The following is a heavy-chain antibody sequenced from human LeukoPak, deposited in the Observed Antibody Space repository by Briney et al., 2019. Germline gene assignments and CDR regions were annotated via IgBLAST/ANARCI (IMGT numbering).Heavy chain of an antibody. J-gene: IGHJ4*02. Sequence: GGSLRLSCAASGFTFSSYPLNWVRQAPGKGLEWVSGIGGSGTRTYYADSVKGRFTISRDNSKNTLYLQMNSLRDEDTAVYYCAKDSHWILFDDWGQGTLVTVSS. D-gene: IGHD2-2*03. V-gene: IGHV3-23*01. CDR3: AKDSHWILFDD. CDR1: GFTFSSYP. CDR2: IGGSGTRT.